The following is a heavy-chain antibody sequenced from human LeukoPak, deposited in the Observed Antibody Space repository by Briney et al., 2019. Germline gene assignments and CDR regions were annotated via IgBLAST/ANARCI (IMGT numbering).Heavy chain of an antibody. CDR2: INPNSGDT. CDR3: ARDSGTVGAGTLDY. V-gene: IGHV1-2*02. CDR1: GYTFTGYY. D-gene: IGHD1-26*01. J-gene: IGHJ4*02. Sequence: ASVKVSCKASGYTFTGYYMHWVRQAPGQGLEWMGWINPNSGDTNRPQKFQGRVTMTTDTSISTAYMELSRLTSDDTAVYYCARDSGTVGAGTLDYWGQGTLVTVSS.